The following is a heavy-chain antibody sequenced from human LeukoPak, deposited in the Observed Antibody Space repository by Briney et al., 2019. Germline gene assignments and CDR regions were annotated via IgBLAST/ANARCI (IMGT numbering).Heavy chain of an antibody. D-gene: IGHD2-15*01. CDR2: ISAYNGNT. Sequence: ASVKVTCKASGYTFTNYGVSWVRQAPGQGLEWMGWISAYNGNTNYAQKLHGRVTMTTDTSTSTAYMELRSLRSDDTAVYYCARDFVGVCSGGSCYLDAFDIWGQGTMVTVSS. CDR3: ARDFVGVCSGGSCYLDAFDI. V-gene: IGHV1-18*01. J-gene: IGHJ3*02. CDR1: GYTFTNYG.